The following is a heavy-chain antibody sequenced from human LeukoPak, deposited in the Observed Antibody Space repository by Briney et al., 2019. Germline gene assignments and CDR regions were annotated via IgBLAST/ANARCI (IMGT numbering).Heavy chain of an antibody. CDR2: TSGSGGST. CDR1: GFTFSSYA. Sequence: GGSLRLSCAASGFTFSSYAMSWVRQAPGKGLEWVSATSGSGGSTYYADSVKGRFTISRDNAKNTLYLQMNSLRAEDTAVYYCAKRQAIGYCSGGSCYSPPIDYWGQGTLVTVSS. V-gene: IGHV3-23*01. J-gene: IGHJ4*02. D-gene: IGHD2-15*01. CDR3: AKRQAIGYCSGGSCYSPPIDY.